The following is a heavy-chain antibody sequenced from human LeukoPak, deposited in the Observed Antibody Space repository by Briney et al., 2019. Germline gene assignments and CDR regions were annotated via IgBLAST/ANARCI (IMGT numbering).Heavy chain of an antibody. V-gene: IGHV1-69*13. CDR3: ASADGRHGAFDI. CDR1: GGTFSSYA. CDR2: IIPIFGTA. J-gene: IGHJ3*02. Sequence: SVKVSCKASGGTFSSYAISWVRQAPGQGLEWMGGIIPIFGTANYAQKFQGRVTITADESTSTAYMELSSLRSEDTAVYYCASADGRHGAFDIWGQGTMVTVSS.